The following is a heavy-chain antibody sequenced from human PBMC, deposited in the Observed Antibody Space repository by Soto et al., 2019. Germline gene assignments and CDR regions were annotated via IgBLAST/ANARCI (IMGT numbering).Heavy chain of an antibody. V-gene: IGHV4-34*02. CDR1: GESFSDYY. CDR3: ARQVVGLAVTQD. D-gene: IGHD6-19*01. J-gene: IGHJ4*02. Sequence: VHLQQWGAGLLKPSETLSLTCAVYGESFSDYYWSWIRQSPGEGLEWIGEFKHSGGTNYNPSLKNRVTIFGDTSKSQPFLTLTSVTAADTAIYYCARQVVGLAVTQDWGQGTLVTVSS. CDR2: FKHSGGT.